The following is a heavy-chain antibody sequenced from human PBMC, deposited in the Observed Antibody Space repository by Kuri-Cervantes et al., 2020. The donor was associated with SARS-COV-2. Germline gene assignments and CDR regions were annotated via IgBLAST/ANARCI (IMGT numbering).Heavy chain of an antibody. J-gene: IGHJ4*02. Sequence: GGSLRLSCVASGFIFDKSAMRWVRQAPGKGLEWVSIVYSGAGRAYYADSVKGRFTMSRDDSKNMVFLQMNGLRAEDTAVYYCAKDNTNWGQGTLVTVSS. V-gene: IGHV3-23*03. CDR3: AKDNTN. CDR1: GFIFDKSA. CDR2: VYSGAGRA.